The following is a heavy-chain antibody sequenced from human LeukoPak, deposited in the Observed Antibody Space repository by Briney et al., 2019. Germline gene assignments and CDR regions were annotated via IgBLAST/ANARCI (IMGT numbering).Heavy chain of an antibody. Sequence: SETLSLTCTVSGGSVSSGSYYGSWIRQPAGKGLEWIGRIYTSGSTNYNPSLKSRVTISVDTSKNQFSLKLSSVTAADTAVYYCARDGAAMDVDAFDIWGQGTMVTVSS. CDR2: IYTSGST. J-gene: IGHJ3*02. D-gene: IGHD5-18*01. V-gene: IGHV4-61*02. CDR1: GGSVSSGSYY. CDR3: ARDGAAMDVDAFDI.